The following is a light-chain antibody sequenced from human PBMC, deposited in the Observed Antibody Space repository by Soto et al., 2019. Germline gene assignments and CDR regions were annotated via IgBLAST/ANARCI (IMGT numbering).Light chain of an antibody. CDR3: QQRGEWPPGAT. J-gene: IGKJ5*01. V-gene: IGKV3-11*01. CDR1: QSISKS. Sequence: EIVLTQSPGTLSLSPGERATLSCRASQSISKSLAWYQQKPGQAPRLLIYDASNRATDIPARFSGSGSGADFTLTINSLESEDSAVYYCQQRGEWPPGATFGQGTRLEIK. CDR2: DAS.